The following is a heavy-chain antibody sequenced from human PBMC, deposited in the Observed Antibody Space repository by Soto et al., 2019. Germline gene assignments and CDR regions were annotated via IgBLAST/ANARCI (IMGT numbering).Heavy chain of an antibody. Sequence: SETLSLTCTVSGGSISSSSYYWGWIRQPPGKGLEWIGSIYYSGSTYYNPSLKSRVTISVDTSKNQFSLKLSSLTAADTAVYYCASRDYVLRYFDWFWFDPWGQGTLVTVSS. CDR1: GGSISSSSYY. J-gene: IGHJ5*02. CDR3: ASRDYVLRYFDWFWFDP. CDR2: IYYSGST. V-gene: IGHV4-39*01. D-gene: IGHD3-9*01.